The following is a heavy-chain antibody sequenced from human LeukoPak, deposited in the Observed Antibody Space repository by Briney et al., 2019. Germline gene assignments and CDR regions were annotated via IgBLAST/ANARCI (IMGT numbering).Heavy chain of an antibody. Sequence: GGSLRLSCAASGFTFSSYSMNWVRQAPGKGLEWVSSISSSSSYIYYADSVKGRFTISRDNAKNSLYLQMNSLRAEDTAVYYCAGDLGDYVWGSYRYSHFDYWGQGTLVTVSS. V-gene: IGHV3-21*01. CDR1: GFTFSSYS. D-gene: IGHD3-16*02. CDR3: AGDLGDYVWGSYRYSHFDY. J-gene: IGHJ4*02. CDR2: ISSSSSYI.